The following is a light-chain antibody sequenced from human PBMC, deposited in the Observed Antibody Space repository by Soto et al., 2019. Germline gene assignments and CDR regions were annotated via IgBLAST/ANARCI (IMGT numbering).Light chain of an antibody. V-gene: IGLV6-57*02. CDR1: GGSIASNY. Sequence: NFMLTQPHSVSESPGQTVTISCTGSGGSIASNYVQWHQQRPGSAPTTVIYEDNKRPSGVPDRFSGSIDRSSTSASIISSGLKTEDEADYYCHYNDSTSVVFGRGTKLTVL. J-gene: IGLJ2*01. CDR2: EDN. CDR3: HYNDSTSVV.